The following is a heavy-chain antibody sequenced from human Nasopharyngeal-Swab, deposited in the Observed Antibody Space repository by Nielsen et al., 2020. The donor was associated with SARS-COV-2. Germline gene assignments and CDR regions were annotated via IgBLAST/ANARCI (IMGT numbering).Heavy chain of an antibody. CDR1: GYTFTGYY. D-gene: IGHD3-22*01. V-gene: IGHV1-2*02. J-gene: IGHJ4*02. Sequence: ASVKVSCKASGYTFTGYYMHWVRQAPGQGLEWMGWINPNSGGTNYAQKFRGRVTMTRDTSISTAYMELSRLRSDDTAVHYCARAGNSSGYYPSDYWGQGTLVTVSS. CDR3: ARAGNSSGYYPSDY. CDR2: INPNSGGT.